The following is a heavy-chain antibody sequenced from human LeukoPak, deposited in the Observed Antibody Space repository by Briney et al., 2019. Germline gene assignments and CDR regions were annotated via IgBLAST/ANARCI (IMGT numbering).Heavy chain of an antibody. Sequence: ASETLSLTCTVSGGSISSSSYYWGWIRQPPGKGLEWIGYIYYSGSTYYNPSLKSRVTMSVDTSKNQFSLKLSSVTAVDTAVYYCASTYSSGWPAIDYWGQGTLVTVSS. CDR3: ASTYSSGWPAIDY. CDR2: IYYSGST. J-gene: IGHJ4*02. V-gene: IGHV4-39*07. D-gene: IGHD6-19*01. CDR1: GGSISSSSYY.